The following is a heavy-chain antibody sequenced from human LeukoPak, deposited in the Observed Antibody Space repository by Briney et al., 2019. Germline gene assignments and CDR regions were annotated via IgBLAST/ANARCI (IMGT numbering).Heavy chain of an antibody. CDR3: ARLPRSYYDSSGYYYDY. D-gene: IGHD3-22*01. J-gene: IGHJ4*02. V-gene: IGHV4-59*08. CDR1: GGSISSCY. Sequence: SETLSLTCTVSGGSISSCYWSWIRQPPGKGLEWIGYIYYSGSTNYNPSLKSRVTISVDTSKNQFSLKLSSVTAADTAVYYCARLPRSYYDSSGYYYDYWGQGTLVTVSS. CDR2: IYYSGST.